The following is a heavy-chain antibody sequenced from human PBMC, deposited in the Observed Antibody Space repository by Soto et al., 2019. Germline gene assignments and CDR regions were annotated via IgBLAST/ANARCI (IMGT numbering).Heavy chain of an antibody. J-gene: IGHJ4*02. CDR2: IKPGGTEG. CDR3: VRMSRSRPEDY. Sequence: HPGGSLRLACAASGFIFSDYWMSWVRQAPGKGLEWVANIKPGGTEGQYVDSVKGRLTISRDNAKNLLYLQINSPRADDTAVYYCVRMSRSRPEDYWGQGALVTVSS. CDR1: GFIFSDYW. V-gene: IGHV3-7*05.